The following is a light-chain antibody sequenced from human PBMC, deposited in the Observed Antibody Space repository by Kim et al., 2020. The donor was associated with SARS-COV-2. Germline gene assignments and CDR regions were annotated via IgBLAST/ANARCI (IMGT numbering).Light chain of an antibody. V-gene: IGKV3-20*01. J-gene: IGKJ2*03. Sequence: EIALTQSPGTLSLSPGESATLSCRASHFVRNNYLAWYHQKPGQAPSLLIYGASNRATGFPDRFSGSGSGTDFTLTINRVEPEDFAVYFCQQYCTSPYSFGQGTKLEI. CDR2: GAS. CDR1: HFVRNNY. CDR3: QQYCTSPYS.